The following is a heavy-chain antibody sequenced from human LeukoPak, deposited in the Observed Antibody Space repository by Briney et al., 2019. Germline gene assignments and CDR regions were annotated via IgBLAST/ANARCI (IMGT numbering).Heavy chain of an antibody. CDR3: ARGFVVVPAAMSY. J-gene: IGHJ4*02. CDR1: GYTFTGYY. CDR2: INPNSGGT. V-gene: IGHV1-2*02. Sequence: EASVKVSCMASGYTFTGYYMHWVRQAAGQGLEWMGWINPNSGGTNYAQKFQGRVTMTRDTSISTAYMELSRLRSDDTAVYYCARGFVVVPAAMSYWGQGTLVTVSS. D-gene: IGHD2-2*01.